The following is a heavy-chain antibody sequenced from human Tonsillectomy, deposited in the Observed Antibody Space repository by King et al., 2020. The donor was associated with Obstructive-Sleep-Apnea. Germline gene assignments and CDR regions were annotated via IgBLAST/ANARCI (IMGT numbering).Heavy chain of an antibody. CDR1: GFTFSSYG. J-gene: IGHJ6*02. Sequence: VQLVESGGVLVQPGGSLRLSCAASGFTFSSYGMNWVRQAPGKGLEWVSYISGSSSNIYSADTVKGRVTISRDNAKNSLYLQMNSLRAEETTVYYCAREAEDIVVVPAASDKYYYYYGMDVWGQGTTVIVSS. CDR3: AREAEDIVVVPAASDKYYYYYGMDV. V-gene: IGHV3-48*04. D-gene: IGHD2-2*01. CDR2: ISGSSSNI.